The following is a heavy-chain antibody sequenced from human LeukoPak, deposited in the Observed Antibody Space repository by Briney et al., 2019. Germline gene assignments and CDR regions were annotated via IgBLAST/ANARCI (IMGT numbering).Heavy chain of an antibody. V-gene: IGHV4-30-2*01. CDR2: IYHSGST. Sequence: SETLSLTCTVSGGSISSGGYSWSWIRQPPGKGLEWIGYIYHSGSTYYNPPLKSRVTISVDRSKDQFSLKLSSVTAADTAVYYCARVHSGYDWRVNYWGQGTLVTVSS. CDR1: GGSISSGGYS. D-gene: IGHD5-12*01. J-gene: IGHJ4*02. CDR3: ARVHSGYDWRVNY.